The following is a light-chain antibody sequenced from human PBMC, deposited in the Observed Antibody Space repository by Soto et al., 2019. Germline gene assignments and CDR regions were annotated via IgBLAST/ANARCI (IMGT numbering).Light chain of an antibody. CDR2: XXX. J-gene: IGLJ1*01. V-gene: IGLV2-23*01. CDR3: CSNADSSTYV. Sequence: HSVLTQPASVSESPGQSITISCTGTSSDVGSHNLVSWYQQYSDKAXKLIIFXXXXLXAGVSNRFSGSKSGSTASLTIPGLQAEDEADYYCCSNADSSTYVFGTGTKVTVL. CDR1: SSDVGSHNL.